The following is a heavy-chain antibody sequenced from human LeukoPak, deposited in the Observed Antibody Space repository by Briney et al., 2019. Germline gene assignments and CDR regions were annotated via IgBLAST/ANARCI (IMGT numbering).Heavy chain of an antibody. Sequence: VASVKVSCKASGGTFSSYAISWVRQAPGQGLEWMGWISAYNGNTNYAQKLHGRVTMPTDTSTSTAYMELRSLRSDDTAVYYRARPKGYSYGPYDAFDIWGQGTMVTVSS. J-gene: IGHJ3*02. V-gene: IGHV1-18*01. CDR2: ISAYNGNT. D-gene: IGHD5-18*01. CDR3: ARPKGYSYGPYDAFDI. CDR1: GGTFSSYA.